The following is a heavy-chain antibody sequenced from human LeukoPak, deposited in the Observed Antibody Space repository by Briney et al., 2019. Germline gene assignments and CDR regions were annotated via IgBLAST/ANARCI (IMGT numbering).Heavy chain of an antibody. CDR2: ISSSGSTI. CDR1: GFTFSDYY. CDR3: TRDLTGYFDAFDI. D-gene: IGHD3-9*01. V-gene: IGHV3-11*01. J-gene: IGHJ3*02. Sequence: GGSLRLSCAASGFTFSDYYMSWIRQAPGKGLEWVSYISSSGSTIYYADSVKGRFTISRDNAKNSLYLQMNSLKTEDTAVYYCTRDLTGYFDAFDIWGQGTMVTVSS.